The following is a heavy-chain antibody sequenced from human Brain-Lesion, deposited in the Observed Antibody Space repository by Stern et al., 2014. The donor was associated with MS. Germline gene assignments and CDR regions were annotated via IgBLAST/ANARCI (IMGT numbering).Heavy chain of an antibody. CDR1: GFPFSSYG. Sequence: VQLVESGGGVVQPGRALGLTCTVSGFPFSSYGMHSIRQDPGIGRRGGSVLSYDGSYTYYAESVKGRFTISRDNSKNTLYLEMRSLRPEDTAVYYCVKRGITEVRGVRLGDYWGPGTLVIVSS. J-gene: IGHJ4*02. CDR3: VKRGITEVRGVRLGDY. CDR2: LSYDGSYT. D-gene: IGHD3-10*01. V-gene: IGHV3-30*18.